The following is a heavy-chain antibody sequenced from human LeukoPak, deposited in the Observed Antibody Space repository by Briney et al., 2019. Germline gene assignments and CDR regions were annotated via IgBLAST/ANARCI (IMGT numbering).Heavy chain of an antibody. CDR1: GFTVSSNY. CDR2: IYSGGST. J-gene: IGHJ4*02. D-gene: IGHD4/OR15-4a*01. CDR3: ARDQDYHGKAY. Sequence: GGSLRLSCAASGFTVSSNYMSWVRQAPGKGLEWVSVIYSGGSTYYADSVKGRFNISRDNSKNTLYLQMNSLRAEDSAVYYCARDQDYHGKAYWGQGTLVTVSS. V-gene: IGHV3-66*01.